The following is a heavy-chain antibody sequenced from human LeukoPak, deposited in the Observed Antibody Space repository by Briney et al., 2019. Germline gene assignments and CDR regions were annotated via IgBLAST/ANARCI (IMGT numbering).Heavy chain of an antibody. D-gene: IGHD3-22*01. Sequence: SVTVSCTASGGTFSSYAISWVRQAPGQGLEWMGGIIPIFGTANYAQKFQGRVTITTDESTSTAYMELSSLRSEDTAVYYCAREPGLNYYDSSGYGWFDPWGQGTLVTVSS. CDR2: IIPIFGTA. V-gene: IGHV1-69*05. CDR1: GGTFSSYA. J-gene: IGHJ5*02. CDR3: AREPGLNYYDSSGYGWFDP.